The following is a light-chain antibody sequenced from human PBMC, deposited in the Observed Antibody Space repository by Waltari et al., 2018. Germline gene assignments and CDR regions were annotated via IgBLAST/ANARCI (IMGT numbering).Light chain of an antibody. Sequence: QSALTQPASVSGSPGQSFTISCPGPSSDVGGYNYISWYQQHPGKAPKLMIYDVSNRPSGVSNRFSGSKSGNTASLTISGLQAEDEADYYCSSYTSSSTVVFGGGTKLTVL. CDR2: DVS. CDR3: SSYTSSSTVV. J-gene: IGLJ2*01. CDR1: SSDVGGYNY. V-gene: IGLV2-14*03.